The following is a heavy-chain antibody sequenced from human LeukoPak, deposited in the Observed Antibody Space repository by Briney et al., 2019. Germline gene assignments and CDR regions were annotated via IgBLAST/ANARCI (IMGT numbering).Heavy chain of an antibody. Sequence: ASVKVSCKASGYTFTSYGISWVRQAPRQGLEWMGWISAYNGNTNYAQKLQGRVTITTVTSTSTAYMELRSLRSDDTAVYYCARDRGSMVRGADIDYWGQGTLVTVSS. J-gene: IGHJ4*02. CDR2: ISAYNGNT. V-gene: IGHV1-18*01. D-gene: IGHD3-10*01. CDR1: GYTFTSYG. CDR3: ARDRGSMVRGADIDY.